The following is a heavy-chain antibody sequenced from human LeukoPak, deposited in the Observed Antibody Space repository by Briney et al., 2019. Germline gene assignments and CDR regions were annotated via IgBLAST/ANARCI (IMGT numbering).Heavy chain of an antibody. D-gene: IGHD4-17*01. CDR3: ARDGSGNYGDYDVYYYYGMDV. V-gene: IGHV4-59*01. J-gene: IGHJ6*02. CDR2: IYYSGST. Sequence: SETLSLTCAVYGGSFSGYYWSWIRQPPGKGLEWIGYIYYSGSTNYNPSLKSRVTISVDTSKNQFSLKLSSVTAADTAVYYCARDGSGNYGDYDVYYYYGMDVWGQGTTVTVSS. CDR1: GGSFSGYY.